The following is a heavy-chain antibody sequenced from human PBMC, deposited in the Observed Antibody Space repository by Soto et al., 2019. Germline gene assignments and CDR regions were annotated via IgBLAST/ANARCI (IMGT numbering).Heavy chain of an antibody. CDR2: ISSSSSYT. D-gene: IGHD2-2*01. V-gene: IGHV3-11*06. CDR3: ARGARVVEGFDP. Sequence: QVQLVESGGGLVKPGGSLRLSCAASGFTFSDYYMSWIRQAPGKGLEWVSYISSSSSYTNYADSVKGRFTISRDNAKNSLYLQMNSLRAEDTAVYYRARGARVVEGFDPWGQGTLVTVSS. J-gene: IGHJ5*02. CDR1: GFTFSDYY.